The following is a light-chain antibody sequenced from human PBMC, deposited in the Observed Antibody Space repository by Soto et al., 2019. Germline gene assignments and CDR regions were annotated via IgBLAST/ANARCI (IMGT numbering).Light chain of an antibody. CDR3: QQRGYT. Sequence: EIVLTQSPATLSLSPGERATLSCRASQSVSSYLAWYQQKPGQAPGLLIYDASSRATGIPARFSGSGSGTDFTLTISSLEPEDFAVYYCQQRGYTFGQGTKLEIK. CDR1: QSVSSY. V-gene: IGKV3-11*01. CDR2: DAS. J-gene: IGKJ2*01.